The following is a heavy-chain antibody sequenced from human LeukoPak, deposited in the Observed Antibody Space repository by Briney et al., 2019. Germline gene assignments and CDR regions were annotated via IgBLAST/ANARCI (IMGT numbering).Heavy chain of an antibody. CDR1: GYTFTSYY. CDR3: ARVPPGSNWFDP. J-gene: IGHJ5*02. CDR2: INPSGGST. V-gene: IGHV1-46*01. D-gene: IGHD5-12*01. Sequence: ASVKVSCKASGYTFTSYYMHWVRQAPGQGLEWMGIINPSGGSTSHAQKFQGRVTMTRDMSTSTVYMELSSLRSEDTAVYYCARVPPGSNWFDPWGQGTLVTVSS.